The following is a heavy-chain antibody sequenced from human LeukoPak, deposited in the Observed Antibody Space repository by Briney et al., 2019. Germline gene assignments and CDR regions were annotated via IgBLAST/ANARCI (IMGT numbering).Heavy chain of an antibody. J-gene: IGHJ3*02. CDR1: GGSFSSGSYY. D-gene: IGHD3-10*01. CDR2: ISTSGST. CDR3: ALIVRGVAAFDI. V-gene: IGHV4-61*02. Sequence: PSQTLSLTCTVSGGSFSSGSYYWSWIRQPAGKGLVWIGRISTSGSTNYNPSLKSRVTISVDKSKNQFSLKLSSVTAADTAVYYCALIVRGVAAFDIWGQGTMVTVSS.